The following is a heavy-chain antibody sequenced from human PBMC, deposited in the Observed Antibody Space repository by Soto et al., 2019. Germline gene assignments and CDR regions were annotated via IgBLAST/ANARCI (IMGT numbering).Heavy chain of an antibody. CDR3: AHRVTYTVSWDVGWFDS. J-gene: IGHJ5*01. D-gene: IGHD1-26*01. CDR1: GFSLTNSAVG. CDR2: IYWSNDR. V-gene: IGHV2-5*01. Sequence: QITCKESGPTLVEPTQTLTLIGSISGFSLTNSAVGVGWFRQATGKALEWLGIIYWSNDRRYNPSLKPRFPIPKDTSKHHGVLTMTNMETVDTGTHYCAHRVTYTVSWDVGWFDSWGQGNPVTVS.